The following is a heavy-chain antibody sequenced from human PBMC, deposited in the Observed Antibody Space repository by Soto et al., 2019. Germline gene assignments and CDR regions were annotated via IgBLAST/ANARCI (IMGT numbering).Heavy chain of an antibody. D-gene: IGHD6-6*01. CDR1: GFTFSSYA. J-gene: IGHJ6*02. V-gene: IGHV3-30-3*01. CDR3: ARAKQLVQPDYYYYYGMDV. Sequence: GGSLRLSCAASGFTFSSYAMHWVRQAPGKGLEWVAVISYDGSNKYYADSVKGRFTISRDNSKNTLYLQMNSLRAEDTAVYYCARAKQLVQPDYYYYYGMDVWGQGTTVTVSS. CDR2: ISYDGSNK.